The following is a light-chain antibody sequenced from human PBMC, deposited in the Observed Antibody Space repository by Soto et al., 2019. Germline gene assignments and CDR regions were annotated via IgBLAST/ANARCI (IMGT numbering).Light chain of an antibody. V-gene: IGKV3-11*01. CDR1: QSVSRH. CDR2: DAS. J-gene: IGKJ4*01. Sequence: EIVLTQSPATLSLSPGERATLSCRASQSVSRHLVWYQHKPGQAPRLLIYDASNRATGIPARFSGSGSGTDFTLTISSLEPEDFAVYYCQQRSNWPLTFGRGTKVEIK. CDR3: QQRSNWPLT.